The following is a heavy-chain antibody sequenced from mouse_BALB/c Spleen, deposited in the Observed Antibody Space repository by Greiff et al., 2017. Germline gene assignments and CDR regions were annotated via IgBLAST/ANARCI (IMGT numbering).Heavy chain of an antibody. V-gene: IGHV14-4*02. CDR2: IDPENGDT. D-gene: IGHD2-1*01. CDR1: GFNIKDYY. CDR3: NAWGGNYSPFDS. J-gene: IGHJ2*01. Sequence: VQLQQSGAELVRSGASVKLSCTASGFNIKDYYMHWVKQRPEQGLEWIGWIDPENGDTEYAPKFQGKATMTADTSSNTAYLQLSSLTSEDTAVYYCNAWGGNYSPFDSWGQGTTLTVSS.